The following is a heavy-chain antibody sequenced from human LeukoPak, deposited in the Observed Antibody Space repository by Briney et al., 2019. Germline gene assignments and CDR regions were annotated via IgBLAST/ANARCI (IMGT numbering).Heavy chain of an antibody. CDR2: TSYDGINT. J-gene: IGHJ4*02. Sequence: PGGSLRLPCAVSGFTFRNYGIHWVRQAPGKGLEWVAVTSYDGINTDYADSVKGRFTISRDNSENMVYLQMNSLRAEDTAVYYCAKDIVCMVVGGRAFDQWGQGTLVTVSS. V-gene: IGHV3-30*18. D-gene: IGHD2-2*01. CDR1: GFTFRNYG. CDR3: AKDIVCMVVGGRAFDQ.